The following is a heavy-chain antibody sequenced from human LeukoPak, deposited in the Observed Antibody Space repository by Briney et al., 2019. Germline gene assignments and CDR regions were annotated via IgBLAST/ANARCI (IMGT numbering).Heavy chain of an antibody. J-gene: IGHJ6*03. CDR1: GGSISSYY. CDR3: ARGSRYFDWLNNYYYYYYMDV. D-gene: IGHD3-9*01. Sequence: SETLSLTCTVSGGSISSYYWSWIRQPPGKGLEWIGYIYYSGSTNYNPSLKSRVTISVDTSKNQFSLKLSSVTAADTAVYYCARGSRYFDWLNNYYYYYYMDVWGKGTTVIISS. CDR2: IYYSGST. V-gene: IGHV4-59*01.